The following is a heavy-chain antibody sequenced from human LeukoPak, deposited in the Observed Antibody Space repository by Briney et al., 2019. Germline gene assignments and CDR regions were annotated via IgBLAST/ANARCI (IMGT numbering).Heavy chain of an antibody. CDR3: ARDSTWADY. CDR2: IYTSGST. V-gene: IGHV4-61*02. J-gene: IGHJ4*02. D-gene: IGHD5/OR15-5a*01. CDR1: GGSISSGSYY. Sequence: SETLSLTCTVSGGSISSGSYYWSWIRQPAGKGLEWIGRIYTSGSTNYNPSLKSRVTISVDTSKNQFSLKLSSVTAADTAVYYCARDSTWADYWGQGTLVTVSS.